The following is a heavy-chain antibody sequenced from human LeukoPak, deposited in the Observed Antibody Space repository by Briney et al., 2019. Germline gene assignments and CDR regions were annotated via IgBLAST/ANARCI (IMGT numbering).Heavy chain of an antibody. CDR1: GYTFTCYH. V-gene: IGHV1-2*06. D-gene: IGHD2-2*01. J-gene: IGHJ4*02. CDR2: IKPNSGDT. Sequence: AAVKVSCTASGYTFTCYHMHWVRQAPGQGIEWMGRIKPNSGDTNYAQNFQGRGIMTSETSISTAYMELSRLRSDDTAVYYCARDYYSSTSCLFDYWGQGTLVTVSS. CDR3: ARDYYSSTSCLFDY.